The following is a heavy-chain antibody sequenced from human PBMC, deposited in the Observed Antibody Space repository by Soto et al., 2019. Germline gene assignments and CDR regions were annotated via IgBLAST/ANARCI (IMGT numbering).Heavy chain of an antibody. CDR1: GFTFSSYA. CDR2: ISYDGSNK. J-gene: IGHJ3*02. V-gene: IGHV3-30-3*01. D-gene: IGHD3-3*01. CDR3: ARDALFGVVGADAFDI. Sequence: PGGSLRLSCAASGFTFSSYAMHWVRQAPGKGLEWVAVISYDGSNKYYADSVKGRFTISRDNSKNTLYLQMNSLRAEDTAVYYCARDALFGVVGADAFDIWGQGTMVTVSS.